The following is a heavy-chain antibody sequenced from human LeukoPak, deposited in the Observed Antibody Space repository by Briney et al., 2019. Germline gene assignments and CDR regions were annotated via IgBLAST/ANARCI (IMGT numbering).Heavy chain of an antibody. V-gene: IGHV3-23*01. J-gene: IGHJ4*02. Sequence: GGSLRLSCAASGFTFSSYAMSCVRQAPGKGLEWVSTISGSGGSTYYADSVKGRFTISRDNSKNTQSLQMNSLRAEDTAVYYYLGYCSGGTCYSGGYWGQGTLVTVSS. CDR1: GFTFSSYA. CDR3: LGYCSGGTCYSGGY. CDR2: ISGSGGST. D-gene: IGHD2-15*01.